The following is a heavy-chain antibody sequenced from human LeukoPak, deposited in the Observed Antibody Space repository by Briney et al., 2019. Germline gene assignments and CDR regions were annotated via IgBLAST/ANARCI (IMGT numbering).Heavy chain of an antibody. CDR1: GFTFSDHI. CDR2: VSGSGSTV. J-gene: IGHJ4*02. CDR3: VRQFAF. Sequence: GGSLGLSCAASGFTFSDHIMNWVRQLPGKRLEWVAYVSGSGSTVYYADSVKGRFTISRDNGKSSLYLQMNSLRVEDTALYYCVRQFAFWGQGTLVTVSS. V-gene: IGHV3-48*01.